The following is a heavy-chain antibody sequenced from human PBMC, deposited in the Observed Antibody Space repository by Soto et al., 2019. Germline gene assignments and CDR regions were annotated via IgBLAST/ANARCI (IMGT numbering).Heavy chain of an antibody. Sequence: SETLSLTCSVSGGSISSGGYYWSWIRQHPGKGLEWIGDIYYSGSINYNPSLKSRITISVDTSKNQFSLKLSSVTAADTAVYYCARDRSYDTSGYPPAFDYWGQGTLVTVSS. CDR3: ARDRSYDTSGYPPAFDY. CDR2: IYYSGSI. V-gene: IGHV4-31*03. CDR1: GGSISSGGYY. J-gene: IGHJ4*02. D-gene: IGHD3-22*01.